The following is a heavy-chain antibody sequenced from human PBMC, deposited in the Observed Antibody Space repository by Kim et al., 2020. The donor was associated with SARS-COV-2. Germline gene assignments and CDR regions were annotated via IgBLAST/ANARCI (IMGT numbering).Heavy chain of an antibody. CDR1: GGSISSYY. J-gene: IGHJ4*02. CDR2: IYYSGST. CDR3: ARVRLASEFGY. Sequence: SETLSLTCTVSGGSISSYYWSWIRQPPGKGLEWIGYIYYSGSTNYNPSLKSRVTISVDTSKNQFSLKLSSVTAADTAVYYCARVRLASEFGYWGQGTLVTVSS. V-gene: IGHV4-59*01.